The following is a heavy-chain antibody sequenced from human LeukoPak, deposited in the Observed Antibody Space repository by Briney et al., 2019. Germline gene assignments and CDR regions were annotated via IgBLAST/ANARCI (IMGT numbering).Heavy chain of an antibody. CDR3: ARGGVGGVIVPFDY. D-gene: IGHD3-16*02. CDR1: GGSISRYY. V-gene: IGHV4-4*07. CDR2: IYSSGTT. J-gene: IGHJ4*02. Sequence: SETLSLTCTVSGGSISRYYWSWIRQPAGKGLEGIGRIYSSGTTTYSPSLKSRVTMSVDTSKNQFSLTLSSVTAADTAVYYCARGGVGGVIVPFDYWGQGTLATVSS.